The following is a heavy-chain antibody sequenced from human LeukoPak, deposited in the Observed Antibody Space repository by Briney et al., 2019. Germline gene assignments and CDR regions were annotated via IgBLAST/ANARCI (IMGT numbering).Heavy chain of an antibody. CDR3: AKDPTTTIFGVDTNWYDP. V-gene: IGHV4-39*07. J-gene: IGHJ5*02. CDR2: ISYSGST. Sequence: SETLSLTCSISGGSISVSSSSWGWIRQPPGKGLEWIGSISYSGSTYYNSSLKSRVTIPVDTPKNQFSLRLSSVTAADTAVYYCAKDPTTTIFGVDTNWYDPWGQGTLVTVSS. CDR1: GGSISVSSSS. D-gene: IGHD3-3*01.